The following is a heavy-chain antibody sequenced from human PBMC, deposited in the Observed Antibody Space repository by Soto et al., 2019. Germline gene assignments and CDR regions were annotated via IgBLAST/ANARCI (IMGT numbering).Heavy chain of an antibody. CDR3: AKDTEPVRQGGMDV. CDR1: GFTFSTYL. J-gene: IGHJ6*02. Sequence: GGSLRLSCAASGFTFSTYLMSWVRQAPGKGLEWVANIKYDGSETYYVDSVKGRFTISRDNAKNSLYLQMNSLGAEDTALYYRAKDTEPVRQGGMDVWGQGTTVTVSS. CDR2: IKYDGSET. V-gene: IGHV3-7*03. D-gene: IGHD6-13*01.